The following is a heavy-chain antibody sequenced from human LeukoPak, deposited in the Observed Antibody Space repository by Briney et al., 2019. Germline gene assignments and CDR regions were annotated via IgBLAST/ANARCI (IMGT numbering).Heavy chain of an antibody. CDR2: IYPGDSDT. CDR3: ARLTHSGSYYHYYYMDV. D-gene: IGHD1-26*01. V-gene: IGHV5-51*01. Sequence: GESLKISCKGSGYSFTSYWIGWVRQMPGKGLEWMGIIYPGDSDTRYSPSFQGQVTISADKSISTAYLQWSSLKASDTAMYYCARLTHSGSYYHYYYMDVWGKGTTVTVSS. J-gene: IGHJ6*03. CDR1: GYSFTSYW.